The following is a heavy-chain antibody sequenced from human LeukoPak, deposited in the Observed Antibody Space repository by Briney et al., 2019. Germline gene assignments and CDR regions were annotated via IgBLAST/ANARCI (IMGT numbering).Heavy chain of an antibody. J-gene: IGHJ4*02. CDR3: TGHHQAYSRTY. Sequence: PGGSLRLSCAASGITFSRYGMHWVRQAPGKGLEWVTFIRYDGSIKYYADSVKGRFTISRDNAKGTLYLQMSSLRAEDTAVYYCTGHHQAYSRTYWGQGTLVTVSS. D-gene: IGHD4-11*01. CDR1: GITFSRYG. CDR2: IRYDGSIK. V-gene: IGHV3-30*02.